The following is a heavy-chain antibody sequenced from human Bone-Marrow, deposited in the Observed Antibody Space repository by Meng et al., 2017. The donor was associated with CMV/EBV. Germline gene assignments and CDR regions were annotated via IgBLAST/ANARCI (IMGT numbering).Heavy chain of an antibody. CDR1: GFTFDNYA. J-gene: IGHJ5*02. V-gene: IGHV3-9*01. CDR3: AREIVGATRWFDP. CDR2: VNWKSNSI. D-gene: IGHD1-26*01. Sequence: GGSLRLSCAASGFTFDNYAMHWVRQAPGKGLEWVSGVNWKSNSIAYADSVKGRFTISRDNSKNTLYLQMNSLRAEGTAVYYCAREIVGATRWFDPWGQGTLVTVSS.